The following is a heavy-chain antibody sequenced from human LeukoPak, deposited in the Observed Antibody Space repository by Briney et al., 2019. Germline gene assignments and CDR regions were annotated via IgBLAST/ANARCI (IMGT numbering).Heavy chain of an antibody. CDR3: ARYCSGGSCYDR. CDR2: IKQDGSEK. CDR1: GFSFSSYW. Sequence: PGGSLRLSCAASGFSFSSYWMSWVRQAPGKGLEWVANIKQDGSEKYYVDSVKGRFTISKDNAKNSLYLQMNSLRAEDTAVYYCARYCSGGSCYDRWGQGTLVTVSS. V-gene: IGHV3-7*01. D-gene: IGHD2-15*01. J-gene: IGHJ4*02.